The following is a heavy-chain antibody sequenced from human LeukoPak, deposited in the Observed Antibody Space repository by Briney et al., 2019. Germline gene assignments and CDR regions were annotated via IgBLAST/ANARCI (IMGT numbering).Heavy chain of an antibody. CDR1: GYTFTGSY. Sequence: ASVKVSCKASGYTFTGSYMHWVRQAPGQGLEWMGWINPNSGGTNYAQKFQGRVTMTRDTSISAAYMELSRLRSDDTAVYYCASLGYCSGGSCRHLDYWGQGTLVTVSS. CDR2: INPNSGGT. CDR3: ASLGYCSGGSCRHLDY. V-gene: IGHV1-2*02. D-gene: IGHD2-15*01. J-gene: IGHJ4*02.